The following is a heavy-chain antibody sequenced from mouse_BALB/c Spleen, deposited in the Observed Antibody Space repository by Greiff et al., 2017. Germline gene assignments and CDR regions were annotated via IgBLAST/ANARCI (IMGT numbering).Heavy chain of an antibody. CDR1: GYTFTSYV. CDR3: AKGTVVAPFDY. J-gene: IGHJ2*01. Sequence: VQLKESGPELVKPGASVKMSCKASGYTFTSYVMHWVKQKPGQGLEWIGYINPYNDGTKYNEKFKGKATLTSDKSSSTAYMELSSLTSEDSAVYYCAKGTVVAPFDYWGQGTTLTVSS. CDR2: INPYNDGT. V-gene: IGHV1-14*01. D-gene: IGHD1-1*01.